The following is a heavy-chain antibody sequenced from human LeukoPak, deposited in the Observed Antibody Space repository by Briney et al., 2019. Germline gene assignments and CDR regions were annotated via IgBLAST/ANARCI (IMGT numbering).Heavy chain of an antibody. CDR3: ARLKVLDGMDV. J-gene: IGHJ6*02. V-gene: IGHV1-2*02. D-gene: IGHD4/OR15-4a*01. CDR1: GYTFTAYF. Sequence: ASVKVSCKASGYTFTAYFIHWMRQAPGQGLEWMGWFNPNNGGTYYAQKFQGRVTMTRDTSISTAYMELSSLTSDDTAVYYCARLKVLDGMDVWGQGTTVTVSS. CDR2: FNPNNGGT.